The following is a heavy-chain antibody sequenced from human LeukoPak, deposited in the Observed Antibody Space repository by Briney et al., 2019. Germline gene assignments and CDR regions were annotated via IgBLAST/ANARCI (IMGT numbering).Heavy chain of an antibody. CDR1: GFTFDEYA. CDR2: VSWNSGSI. D-gene: IGHD3-22*01. J-gene: IGHJ4*02. CDR3: AKGGYYYDSSGFRPRASGDY. Sequence: GGSLRLSCAAYGFTFDEYAMHWVRQAPGKGLECVSGVSWNSGSIGYADSVKGRFTISRDNAKNSLYLQMNSLIAEDTALYYCAKGGYYYDSSGFRPRASGDYWGQGTLVTVSS. V-gene: IGHV3-9*01.